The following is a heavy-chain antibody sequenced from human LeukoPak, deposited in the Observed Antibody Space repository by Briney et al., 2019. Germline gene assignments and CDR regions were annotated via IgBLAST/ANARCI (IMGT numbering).Heavy chain of an antibody. D-gene: IGHD2-15*01. V-gene: IGHV1-46*01. CDR1: GYTFTSNY. CDR2: IYPRDGST. Sequence: ASVKVSCKASGYTFTSNYIHWVRQAPGQGLEWMGMIYPRDGSTSYAQKFQGRVTMTRDTSTSTVYMELSSLRSEDTAVYYCARECSGGSCYWFDPWGQGTLVTVSS. CDR3: ARECSGGSCYWFDP. J-gene: IGHJ5*02.